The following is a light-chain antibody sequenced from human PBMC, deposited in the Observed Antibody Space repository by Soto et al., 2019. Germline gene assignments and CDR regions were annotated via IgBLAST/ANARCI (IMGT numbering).Light chain of an antibody. V-gene: IGLV2-14*01. CDR2: DVS. Sequence: QSVLTQPASVSGSPGQSITISCTGTSSDAGGYNYVSWYQQHPGKAPKLMIYDVSNRPSGVSDRFSGSKSGNTASLTISGLQAEDEADYYCSSYTSSTLYVFGTGTKVTV. J-gene: IGLJ1*01. CDR3: SSYTSSTLYV. CDR1: SSDAGGYNY.